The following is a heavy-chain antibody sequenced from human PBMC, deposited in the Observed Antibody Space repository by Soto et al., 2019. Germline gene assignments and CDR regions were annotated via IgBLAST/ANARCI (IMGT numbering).Heavy chain of an antibody. CDR3: AIGRYNITWYYAFDF. D-gene: IGHD3-16*01. V-gene: IGHV1-8*01. Sequence: QVQLVQSGAEVKKPGASVKVSCKASGYTFTSYDINWVRQATGQGLEWMGWMNPNSGNTGHAQKFQGRVTMTRYTSISTVYMELSSLRPEDTAVYFCAIGRYNITWYYAFDFWGQGTLVTVSS. J-gene: IGHJ4*02. CDR1: GYTFTSYD. CDR2: MNPNSGNT.